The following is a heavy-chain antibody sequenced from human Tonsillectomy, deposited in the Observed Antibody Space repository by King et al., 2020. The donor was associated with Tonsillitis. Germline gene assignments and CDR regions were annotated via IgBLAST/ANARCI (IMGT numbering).Heavy chain of an antibody. J-gene: IGHJ6*02. CDR2: ISYDGSNK. Sequence: QLVQSGGGVVQPGRSLRLSCAASGLTFSNYAMHWVRQAPGKGLEWVAVISYDGSNKYYADSVKGRFTISRDNSKNTLYLQMNSLRAEDTAVYYCARDLNFDAMDVWGQGTTVTVSS. V-gene: IGHV3-30*04. CDR1: GLTFSNYA. CDR3: ARDLNFDAMDV.